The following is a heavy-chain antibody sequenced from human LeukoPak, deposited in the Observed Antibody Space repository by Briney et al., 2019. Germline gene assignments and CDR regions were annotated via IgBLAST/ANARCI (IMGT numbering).Heavy chain of an antibody. CDR3: ATLPISR. Sequence: PSETLSLTCTVSGYSISSGYYWGWIRQPPGKGLEWIGSIYHSGSTYYNPSLKSRVTISVDTSKNQFSLKLSSVTAADTAVYYCATLPISRWGQGTLVTVSS. V-gene: IGHV4-38-2*02. CDR2: IYHSGST. J-gene: IGHJ4*02. CDR1: GYSISSGYY. D-gene: IGHD3-3*02.